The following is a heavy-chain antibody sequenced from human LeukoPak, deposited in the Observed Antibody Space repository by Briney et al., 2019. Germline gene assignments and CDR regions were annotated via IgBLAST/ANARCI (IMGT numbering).Heavy chain of an antibody. J-gene: IGHJ4*02. Sequence: GRSPRLSCAASVFTFSDAWLTCVPGAPGRGQWGGFHIKGTSDGRTTESAAPVKGRFNISRDDSMSTLYLQMNSLTTEDTSFYYCTTDGPTSGWRGGSCDFWGQGTLVTVS. D-gene: IGHD6-19*01. V-gene: IGHV3-15*01. CDR1: VFTFSDAW. CDR3: TTDGPTSGWRGGSCDF. CDR2: IKGTSDGRTT.